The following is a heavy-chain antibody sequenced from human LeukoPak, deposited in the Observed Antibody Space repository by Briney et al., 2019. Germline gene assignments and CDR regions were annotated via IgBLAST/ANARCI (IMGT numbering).Heavy chain of an antibody. V-gene: IGHV4-61*01. CDR1: GGSVSSGSYY. J-gene: IGHJ5*02. CDR3: ARGYSSIRGWFDP. CDR2: IYYSGST. D-gene: IGHD6-13*01. Sequence: SETLSLTCTVSGGSVSSGSYYWNWIRQPPGKGLEWIRYIYYSGSTNYNPSLNSRVTISLDTSKNQFSMKLSSVTAADTAVFCCARGYSSIRGWFDPWGQGTPVTVSS.